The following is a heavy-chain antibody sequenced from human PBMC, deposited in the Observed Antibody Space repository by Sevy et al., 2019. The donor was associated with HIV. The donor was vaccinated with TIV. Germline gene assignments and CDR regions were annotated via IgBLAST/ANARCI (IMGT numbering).Heavy chain of an antibody. CDR3: AKEETTGYI. Sequence: GGSLRLSCTASGFTFSSYVISWVRQAPGKGLEWVSTISASGGSTHYADSVKGRFTISRDNSKKNVYLDMNSLRAEDTGIFYCAKEETTGYIWGQGTLVTVSS. J-gene: IGHJ4*02. CDR2: ISASGGST. V-gene: IGHV3-23*01. D-gene: IGHD3-9*01. CDR1: GFTFSSYV.